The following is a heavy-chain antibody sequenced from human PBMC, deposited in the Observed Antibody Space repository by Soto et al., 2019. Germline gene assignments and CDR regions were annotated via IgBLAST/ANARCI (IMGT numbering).Heavy chain of an antibody. J-gene: IGHJ6*02. CDR1: GGSISSGDYN. CDR2: ISYSGST. V-gene: IGHV4-30-4*01. D-gene: IGHD6-6*01. CDR3: ANMAARPEYYGRDV. Sequence: PSETLSLTCTVSGGSISSGDYNWSWIRQSPEKGLEWIGYISYSGSTYYNPSLESRVTISADTSKNQFSLKLSSVTAADTAVYYCANMAARPEYYGRDVWGQGTTVTVSS.